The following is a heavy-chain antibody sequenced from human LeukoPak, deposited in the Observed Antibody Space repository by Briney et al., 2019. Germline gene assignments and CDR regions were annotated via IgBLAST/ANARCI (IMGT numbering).Heavy chain of an antibody. Sequence: GGSLRLSCAASGFTFDDYGMSWVRRAPGKGLEWVSGINWNGGSTGYADSVKGRFTISRDNAKNSLYLQMNSLRAEDTALYYCARVRNGYSYDAFDIWGQGTMVTVFS. J-gene: IGHJ3*02. V-gene: IGHV3-20*04. CDR1: GFTFDDYG. CDR2: INWNGGST. D-gene: IGHD5-24*01. CDR3: ARVRNGYSYDAFDI.